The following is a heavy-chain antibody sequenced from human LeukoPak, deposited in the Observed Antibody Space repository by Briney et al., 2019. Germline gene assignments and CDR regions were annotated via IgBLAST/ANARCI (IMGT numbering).Heavy chain of an antibody. CDR2: ISKTGTYK. Sequence: MTGGSLRLSCAASGFTFSFYSMNWVRQAPGKGLEWVSSISKTGTYKYYADSMKGRFTISRDNAKNSLFLEMNSLRAEDTAVYYCVRSMSLVVPDAFDIWGRGTRVSVSS. D-gene: IGHD2-15*01. CDR1: GFTFSFYS. V-gene: IGHV3-21*01. CDR3: VRSMSLVVPDAFDI. J-gene: IGHJ3*02.